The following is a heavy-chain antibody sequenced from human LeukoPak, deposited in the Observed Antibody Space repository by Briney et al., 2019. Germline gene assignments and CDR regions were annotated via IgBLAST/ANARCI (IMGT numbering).Heavy chain of an antibody. J-gene: IGHJ4*02. V-gene: IGHV5-51*01. CDR3: ARAYYVDSSGYFPFDN. D-gene: IGHD3-22*01. CDR1: GYSFISYW. Sequence: GESLKISCKASGYSFISYWIGWVRQMPGKGLEWMGIIYPGDSDTRYSPSFQGQATISVDKSFSTAYLQLSSLKASDTAMYYCARAYYVDSSGYFPFDNWGQGTLVTVSS. CDR2: IYPGDSDT.